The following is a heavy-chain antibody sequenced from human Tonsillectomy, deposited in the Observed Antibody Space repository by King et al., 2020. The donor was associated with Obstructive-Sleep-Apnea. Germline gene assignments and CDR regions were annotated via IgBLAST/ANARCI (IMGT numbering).Heavy chain of an antibody. CDR3: ARDRGSSSWNDSFDI. D-gene: IGHD6-13*01. J-gene: IGHJ3*02. Sequence: VQLVESGGGLVQPGGSLRLSCAASGFTFSSYWMHWVRHAPGKGLVWVSRINSDGSSTSYADSVKGRFTISRDNAKNTLYLQMNSLRAEDTAVYYCARDRGSSSWNDSFDIWGQGTMVTVSS. CDR1: GFTFSSYW. CDR2: INSDGSST. V-gene: IGHV3-74*01.